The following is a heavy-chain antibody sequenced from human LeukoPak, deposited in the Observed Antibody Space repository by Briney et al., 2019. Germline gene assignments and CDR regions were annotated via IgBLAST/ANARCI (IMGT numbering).Heavy chain of an antibody. CDR3: AREPGEVAAAGNFDY. CDR2: INPSGGST. J-gene: IGHJ4*02. Sequence: ASVKVSCKASGYTFTSYYMHWVRQAPGQGLEWMGIINPSGGSTSYAQKFQGRVTMTRDTSTSTVYMELSSLRSEDTAEYYCAREPGEVAAAGNFDYWGQGTLVTVSS. V-gene: IGHV1-46*01. D-gene: IGHD6-13*01. CDR1: GYTFTSYY.